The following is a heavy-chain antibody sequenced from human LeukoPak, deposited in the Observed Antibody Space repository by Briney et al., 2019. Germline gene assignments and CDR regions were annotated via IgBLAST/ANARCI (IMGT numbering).Heavy chain of an antibody. V-gene: IGHV3-33*01. CDR1: GFTFSSHG. D-gene: IGHD3-10*01. CDR2: IWYDGSKK. Sequence: PGRSLRLSCVASGFTFSSHGMHRVRQAPGKGLEWVAVIWYDGSKKYYADSVKGRFTISRDDSKNTLYLQMNSLRAEDTAVYYCVREDGSVGSRLNYWGQGTLVTVSS. CDR3: VREDGSVGSRLNY. J-gene: IGHJ4*02.